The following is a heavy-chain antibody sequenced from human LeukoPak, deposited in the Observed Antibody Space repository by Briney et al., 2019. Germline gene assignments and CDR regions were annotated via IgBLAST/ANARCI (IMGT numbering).Heavy chain of an antibody. CDR2: IYSGGST. CDR1: GFTVSSNY. D-gene: IGHD6-19*01. Sequence: GGSLRLSCAASGFTVSSNYMSWVRQAPGKGLEWVSVIYSGGSTYYADSVKGRFTISRDNSKNTLYLQMNSLRAEDTAVYYCAKDRKWLALFDYWGQGTLVTVSS. V-gene: IGHV3-66*01. J-gene: IGHJ4*02. CDR3: AKDRKWLALFDY.